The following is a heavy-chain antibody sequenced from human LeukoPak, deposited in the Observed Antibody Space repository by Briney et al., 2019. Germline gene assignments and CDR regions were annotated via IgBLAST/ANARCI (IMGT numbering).Heavy chain of an antibody. Sequence: GASVKVSCKASGYTFTGYYMHWVRQAPGQGLEWMGCINPNSGGTKYAQKFQGGVTMTRDTSISTAYMELSSLRSEDTAVYYCATSSEWELFRGGYYYYYMDVWGKGTTVTVSS. CDR1: GYTFTGYY. CDR2: INPNSGGT. D-gene: IGHD1-26*01. CDR3: ATSSEWELFRGGYYYYYMDV. V-gene: IGHV1-2*02. J-gene: IGHJ6*03.